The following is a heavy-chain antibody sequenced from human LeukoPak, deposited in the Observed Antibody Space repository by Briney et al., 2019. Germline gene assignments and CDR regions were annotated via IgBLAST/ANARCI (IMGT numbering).Heavy chain of an antibody. V-gene: IGHV3-23*01. CDR3: AKERASSGWYHWFDP. J-gene: IGHJ5*02. CDR1: GFNFSSYA. Sequence: GGSLRLSCAASGFNFSSYAMSWVRQAPGKGLEWVSAISGSGGSTYYADSVKGRFTISRDNSKNTLYLQMNSLRAEDTAVYYCAKERASSGWYHWFDPWGQGTLVTVSS. D-gene: IGHD6-19*01. CDR2: ISGSGGST.